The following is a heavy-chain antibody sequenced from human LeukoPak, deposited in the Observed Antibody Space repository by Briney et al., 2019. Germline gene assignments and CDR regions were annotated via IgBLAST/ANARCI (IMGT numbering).Heavy chain of an antibody. V-gene: IGHV1-69*04. CDR2: IIPILGIA. CDR1: GGTFSSYA. J-gene: IGHJ4*02. Sequence: ASVKVSCKASGGTFSSYAISWVRQAAGQGLEWMGRIIPILGIANYAQKFQGRVTITADKSTRTAYMELSSLRSEDTAVYYCASKSMSSGWYNLFWGQGTLVTVSS. CDR3: ASKSMSSGWYNLF. D-gene: IGHD6-19*01.